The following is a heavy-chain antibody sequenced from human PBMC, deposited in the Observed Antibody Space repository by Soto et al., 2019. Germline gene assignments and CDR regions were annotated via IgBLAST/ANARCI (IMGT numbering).Heavy chain of an antibody. CDR3: AKSPGMYYYDSSGYYHYDY. V-gene: IGHV3-7*05. CDR2: IKPDGSEK. D-gene: IGHD3-22*01. CDR1: GIPVSSNY. Sequence: PGGSLRLSCVASGIPVSSNYMTWVRQAPGKGLEWVANIKPDGSEKWYVDSVKGRFTISRDNAKNTLYLQMNSLRAEDTAVYYCAKSPGMYYYDSSGYYHYDYWGQGTLVTVSS. J-gene: IGHJ4*02.